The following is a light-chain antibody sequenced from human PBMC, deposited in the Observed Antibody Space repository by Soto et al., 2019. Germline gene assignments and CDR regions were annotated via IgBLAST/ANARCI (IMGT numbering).Light chain of an antibody. Sequence: ESVLTQSPGTLSLSPGQRATLSCGASQSVSSNLAWYQQKPGQAPRXLIYGASTRATGIPARFSGSGSGTELTITISSLQSEDFEVYYCQQYNNWPRTFGQGTKVDIK. V-gene: IGKV3-15*01. J-gene: IGKJ1*01. CDR3: QQYNNWPRT. CDR2: GAS. CDR1: QSVSSN.